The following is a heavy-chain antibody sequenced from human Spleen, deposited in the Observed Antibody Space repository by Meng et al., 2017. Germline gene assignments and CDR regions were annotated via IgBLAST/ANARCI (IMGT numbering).Heavy chain of an antibody. CDR2: FDPEDGQT. CDR1: GYTLSELS. J-gene: IGHJ2*01. D-gene: IGHD6-19*01. CDR3: ATVTSYGSAWYNWYFDL. V-gene: IGHV1-24*01. Sequence: HGQLVEAGAEVKKPGASVKVSCKVSGYTLSELSMHWVRQAPGKGLEWMGGFDPEDGQTIYAQKFQGRVTMTEDTSTDTAYMEVSSLRSEDTAIYYCATVTSYGSAWYNWYFDLWGRGTLVTVSS.